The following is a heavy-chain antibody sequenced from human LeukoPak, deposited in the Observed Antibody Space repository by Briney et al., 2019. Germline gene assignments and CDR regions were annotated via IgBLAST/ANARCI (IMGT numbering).Heavy chain of an antibody. D-gene: IGHD6-13*01. CDR2: IYNSGST. CDR1: GGSISSYY. V-gene: IGHV4-4*07. CDR3: ARSAFLVTAPGLYYFDY. J-gene: IGHJ4*02. Sequence: SETLSHTCTVSGGSISSYYWSWIRQPAGKGLEWIGHIYNSGSTNYNPSLKGRVTMSVATSKNQFSLHLSSVTAADTAVYYCARSAFLVTAPGLYYFDYWGQGTLVAVSS.